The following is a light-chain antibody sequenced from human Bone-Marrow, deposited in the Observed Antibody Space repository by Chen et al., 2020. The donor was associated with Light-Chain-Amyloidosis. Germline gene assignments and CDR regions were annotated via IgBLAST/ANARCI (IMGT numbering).Light chain of an antibody. CDR1: SSDVGTYNL. V-gene: IGLV2-23*02. J-gene: IGLJ3*02. Sequence: QSALAQPASGSGSPGQSITISCTGTSSDVGTYNLVSWYQQHPGRAPKLMIYEVTKRPSGVSDRFSGSKSGNTASLTISGLQAEDEADFYCCSYAGSRTRVFGGGTKLTVL. CDR3: CSYAGSRTRV. CDR2: EVT.